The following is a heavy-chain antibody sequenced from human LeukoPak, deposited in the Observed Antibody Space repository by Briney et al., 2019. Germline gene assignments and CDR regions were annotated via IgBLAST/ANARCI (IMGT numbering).Heavy chain of an antibody. CDR3: AKGFM. CDR1: GFTFSINW. V-gene: IGHV3-7*01. CDR2: IKQDGSAK. J-gene: IGHJ4*02. Sequence: GESLKISCAASGFTFSINWMSWVRQAPGKGLEWVASIKQDGSAKYYMDSVKGRFTISRDNAKNSLSLQMNSLRVEDTAVYYCAKGFMWGQGTLVTVSS. D-gene: IGHD3-16*01.